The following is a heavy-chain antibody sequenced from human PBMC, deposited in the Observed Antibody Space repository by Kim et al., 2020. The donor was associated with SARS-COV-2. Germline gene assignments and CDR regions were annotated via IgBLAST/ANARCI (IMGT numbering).Heavy chain of an antibody. V-gene: IGHV3-9*01. CDR3: AKDRGDIVVVPAAIYYYYYYMDV. J-gene: IGHJ6*03. CDR2: ISWNSGSI. Sequence: SLRLSCAASGFTFGDYAMHWVRQAPGKGLEWVSGISWNSGSIGYADSVKGRFTISRDNAKNSLYLQMNSLRAEDTALYYCAKDRGDIVVVPAAIYYYYYYMDVWGKGTTVTVSS. CDR1: GFTFGDYA. D-gene: IGHD2-2*01.